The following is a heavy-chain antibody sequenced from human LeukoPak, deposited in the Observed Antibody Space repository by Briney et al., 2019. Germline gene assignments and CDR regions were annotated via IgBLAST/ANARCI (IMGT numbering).Heavy chain of an antibody. D-gene: IGHD3-10*01. CDR3: ASTSMVRGNWFDP. V-gene: IGHV4-34*01. J-gene: IGHJ5*02. Sequence: SETLSLTCAVYGGSFSGYYWSWIRQPPGKGLEWIGEINHSGSTNYNPSLKSRVTVSVDTSKNQFSLKLSSVTAADTAVYYCASTSMVRGNWFDPWGQGTLVTVSS. CDR2: INHSGST. CDR1: GGSFSGYY.